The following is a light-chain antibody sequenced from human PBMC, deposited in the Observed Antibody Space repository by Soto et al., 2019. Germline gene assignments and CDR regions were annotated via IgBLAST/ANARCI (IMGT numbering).Light chain of an antibody. CDR3: QQRSDWPST. CDR1: QSVSSY. Sequence: EIVLTQSPATLSLSPGNRATLSCRASQSVSSYLAWYQQKPGQAPRLLIYDASTRATGIPARFSGSGSGTEFNLTITGLEPEDFAVYYSQQRSDWPSTFGGGTKVEIK. J-gene: IGKJ4*01. V-gene: IGKV3-11*01. CDR2: DAS.